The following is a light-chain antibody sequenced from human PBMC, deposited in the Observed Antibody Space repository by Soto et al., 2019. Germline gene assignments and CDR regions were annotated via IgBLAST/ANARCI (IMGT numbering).Light chain of an antibody. J-gene: IGLJ3*02. CDR1: SSNIGSSY. Sequence: QAVVTQPPSASGTPGQRVTISCSGSSSNIGSSYVHWYQQLPGTAPKLLIYRNNQRPSGVPDRFSGSKSGTSASLAISGLRSEEEADYYCAAWDDSLSARVFGGGTKLTVL. V-gene: IGLV1-47*01. CDR3: AAWDDSLSARV. CDR2: RNN.